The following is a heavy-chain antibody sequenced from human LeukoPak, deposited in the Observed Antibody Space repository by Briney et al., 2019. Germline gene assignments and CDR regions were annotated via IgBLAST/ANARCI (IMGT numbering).Heavy chain of an antibody. V-gene: IGHV3-48*03. CDR2: ISSSGSTI. J-gene: IGHJ4*02. D-gene: IGHD2-2*01. CDR3: ARACSSTSCYPDY. CDR1: GFIFSSYE. Sequence: PGGSLRLSCAASGFIFSSYEMNWVRQAPGKGLEWVSYISSSGSTIYYADSVKGRFTISRDNAKNSLYLQMNSLRAEDTAIYYCARACSSTSCYPDYWGQGTLVTVSS.